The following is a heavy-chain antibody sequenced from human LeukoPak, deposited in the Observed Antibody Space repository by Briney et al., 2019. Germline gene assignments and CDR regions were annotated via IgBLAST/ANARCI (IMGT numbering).Heavy chain of an antibody. Sequence: GGSLRLSCAASGFTFSSYAMHWVRQAPGKGLEWVAVISYDGSNKYYADSVKGRFTISRDNSKNTLYVQMNSLRAEDTAVYYCARAQVTIFGVVIIYFDYWGQGTLVTVSS. CDR1: GFTFSSYA. J-gene: IGHJ4*02. CDR3: ARAQVTIFGVVIIYFDY. D-gene: IGHD3-3*01. CDR2: ISYDGSNK. V-gene: IGHV3-30-3*01.